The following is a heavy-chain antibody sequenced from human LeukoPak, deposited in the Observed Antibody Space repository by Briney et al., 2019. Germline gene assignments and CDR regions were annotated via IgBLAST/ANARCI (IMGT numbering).Heavy chain of an antibody. CDR1: GGSSHSH. Sequence: PSERPSLTCTVSGGSSHSHGSWIRQPAGKGVEWIGRISGSGTITCNPALQSRLTISIDTSKNQFSLKLMSMTPADTAVYYCARDSGTTGEVKFDPWGQGTLVTVSS. D-gene: IGHD3-10*01. CDR2: ISGSGTI. CDR3: ARDSGTTGEVKFDP. V-gene: IGHV4-4*07. J-gene: IGHJ5*02.